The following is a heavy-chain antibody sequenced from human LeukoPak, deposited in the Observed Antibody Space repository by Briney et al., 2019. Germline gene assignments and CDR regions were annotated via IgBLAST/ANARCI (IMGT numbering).Heavy chain of an antibody. CDR2: IDYRGNT. CDR3: ARRVYDYYYYMDV. J-gene: IGHJ6*03. V-gene: IGHV4-61*01. D-gene: IGHD2/OR15-2a*01. CDR1: GASVTIGLYY. Sequence: WETLSLTSTVSGASVTIGLYYWSWIRQAPGKGLEWIGYIDYRGNTKYNPSLQSRVFIFVDTSESQFSLRLSSVTAADTAVYYCARRVYDYYYYMDVWGSGTTVTVSS.